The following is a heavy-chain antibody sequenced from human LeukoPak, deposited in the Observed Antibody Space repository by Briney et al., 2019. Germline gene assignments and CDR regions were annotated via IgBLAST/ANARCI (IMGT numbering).Heavy chain of an antibody. Sequence: PSETLSLTCTVSGGSISSYYWGWIRQPPGKGLEWIGSIYYSGSTYYNPSLKSRVTISVDTSKNQFSLKLSSVTAADTAVYYCARGRLLEWADYWGQGTLVTVSS. CDR1: GGSISSYY. V-gene: IGHV4-39*01. D-gene: IGHD3-3*01. J-gene: IGHJ4*02. CDR2: IYYSGST. CDR3: ARGRLLEWADY.